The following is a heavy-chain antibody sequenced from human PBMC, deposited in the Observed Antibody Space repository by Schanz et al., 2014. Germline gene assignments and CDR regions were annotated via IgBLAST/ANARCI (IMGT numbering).Heavy chain of an antibody. CDR2: ISGSGNTI. V-gene: IGHV3-48*04. J-gene: IGHJ4*02. CDR1: GFTFSSHS. D-gene: IGHD1-1*01. CDR3: VRNWPSS. Sequence: EVQLVESGGNLVQPGGSLRLSCVASGFTFSSHSMNWVRQAPGQGLEWLSYISGSGNTIYYADSVKGRFTISRNNADNSLSLQMISLRAEDTSMYYCVRNWPSSWGQGILVTVSS.